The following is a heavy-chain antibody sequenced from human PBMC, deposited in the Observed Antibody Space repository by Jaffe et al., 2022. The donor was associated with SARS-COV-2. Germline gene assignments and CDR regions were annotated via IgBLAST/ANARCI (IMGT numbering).Heavy chain of an antibody. CDR1: GFTFSSYG. J-gene: IGHJ4*02. CDR3: ARDKYYDSSGYYYVGVFDY. Sequence: QVQLVESGGGVVQPGRSLRLSCAASGFTFSSYGMHWVRQAPGKGLEWVAVIWYDGSNKYYADSVKGRFTISRDNSKNTLYLQMNSLRAEDTAVYYCARDKYYDSSGYYYVGVFDYWGQGTLVTVSS. D-gene: IGHD3-22*01. CDR2: IWYDGSNK. V-gene: IGHV3-33*01.